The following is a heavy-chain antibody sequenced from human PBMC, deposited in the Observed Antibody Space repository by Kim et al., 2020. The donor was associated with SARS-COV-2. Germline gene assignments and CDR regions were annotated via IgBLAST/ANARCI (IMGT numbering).Heavy chain of an antibody. CDR3: ATGGRIVDYYDSGIYSSPLPFHA. V-gene: IGHV1-24*01. J-gene: IGHJ3*01. CDR1: GHTLIELS. CDR2: FDTEDSET. Sequence: ASVKVSCKVSGHTLIELSMHWVRQAPGIGLEWMGGFDTEDSETIYSQKFQGRVAMTEDTDTDTAYMELSSLRSDDTALYFCATGGRIVDYYDSGIYSSPLPFHAWGQGTMVIVSS. D-gene: IGHD3-10*01.